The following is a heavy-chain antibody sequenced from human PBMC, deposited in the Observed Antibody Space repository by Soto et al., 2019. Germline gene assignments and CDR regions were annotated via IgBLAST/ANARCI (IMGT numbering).Heavy chain of an antibody. CDR3: TGDWDSSVSTWEFGGL. J-gene: IGHJ4*02. V-gene: IGHV1-69*02. CDR1: GGTFSPYT. D-gene: IGHD3-10*01. Sequence: QVHLVQSGAEVKKPGSSVKVSCKASGGTFSPYTINWVRQAPGQGLEWMGWIIPFLGVTNHEQKFQDRVTITAEKSTNKAYLKFRSRRSEDTAVYYWTGDWDSSVSTWEFGGLWGQGPLVTVSS. CDR2: IIPFLGVT.